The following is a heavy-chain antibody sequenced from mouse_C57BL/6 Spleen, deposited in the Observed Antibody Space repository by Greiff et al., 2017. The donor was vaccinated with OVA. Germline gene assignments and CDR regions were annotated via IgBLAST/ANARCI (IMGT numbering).Heavy chain of an antibody. CDR1: GYTFTSYW. Sequence: QVQLQQPGAELVRPGTSVKLSCKASGYTFTSYWMHWVKQRPGQGLEWIGVIDPSDSYTNYNQKFKGKATLTVDTSSSTAYMQLSSLTSEDSAVYYCAKEGTGTPFAYWGQGTLVTVSA. J-gene: IGHJ3*01. V-gene: IGHV1-59*01. CDR3: AKEGTGTPFAY. CDR2: IDPSDSYT. D-gene: IGHD4-1*01.